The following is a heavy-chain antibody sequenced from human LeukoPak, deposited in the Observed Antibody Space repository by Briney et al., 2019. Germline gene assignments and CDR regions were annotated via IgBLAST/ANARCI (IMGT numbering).Heavy chain of an antibody. CDR1: GYTFIGYY. D-gene: IGHD2-2*01. V-gene: IGHV1-2*02. CDR2: INPNSGGT. CDR3: ARELYCSSTSCYSAAGDY. Sequence: GASVKVSCKASGYTFIGYYMHWVRQAPGQGLEWMGWINPNSGGTNYAQKFQGRVTMTRDTSISTAYMELSRLRSDDTAVYYCARELYCSSTSCYSAAGDYWGQGTLVTVSS. J-gene: IGHJ4*02.